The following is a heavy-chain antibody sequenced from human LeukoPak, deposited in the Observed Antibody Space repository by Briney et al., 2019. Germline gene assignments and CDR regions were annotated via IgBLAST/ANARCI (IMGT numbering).Heavy chain of an antibody. V-gene: IGHV3-64*01. J-gene: IGHJ4*02. CDR3: AKADYSSHWWGLFDY. CDR1: GFTFSSYA. Sequence: GGSLRLSCAASGFTFSSYAMHWVRQAPGKGLEYVSAISSNGGSTYYANSVKGRFTVSRDNSKNTLYLQVNSLRPEDTAVYYCAKADYSSHWWGLFDYWGQGTLVTVSS. D-gene: IGHD6-13*01. CDR2: ISSNGGST.